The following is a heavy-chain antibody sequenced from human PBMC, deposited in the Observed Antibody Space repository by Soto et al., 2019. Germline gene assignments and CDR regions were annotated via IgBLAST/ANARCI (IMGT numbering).Heavy chain of an antibody. CDR2: IYHSGSP. CDR1: GGSFSGYY. V-gene: IGHV4-34*01. J-gene: IGHJ5*02. D-gene: IGHD5-12*01. CDR3: ARHARGPFYESVHH. Sequence: PSETLSLTCAVYGGSFSGYYWSWIRQPPGKGLEWIGSIYHSGSPYYNPSLKSRVTISVDTSKNQFSLKLSSVTAADMGVYYCARHARGPFYESVHHWGRGTLVTVSS.